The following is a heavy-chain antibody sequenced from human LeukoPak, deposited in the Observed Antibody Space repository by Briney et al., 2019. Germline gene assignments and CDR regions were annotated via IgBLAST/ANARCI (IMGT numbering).Heavy chain of an antibody. CDR2: IYYSGST. J-gene: IGHJ4*02. CDR3: TRHHHNPTYDY. CDR1: GGSISSDSYY. Sequence: IPSETLSLTCTVSGGSISSDSYYWGWIRQPPGKGLEWIGSIYYSGSTYYNPSLKSRVTISADTSKNQFSLKLSSVTAADTAMYYCTRHHHNPTYDYWGQGTLVTVSS. V-gene: IGHV4-39*01. D-gene: IGHD1-14*01.